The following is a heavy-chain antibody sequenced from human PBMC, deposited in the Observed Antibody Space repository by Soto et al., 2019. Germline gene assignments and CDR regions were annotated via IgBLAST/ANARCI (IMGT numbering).Heavy chain of an antibody. CDR1: GGSISSSSYY. V-gene: IGHV4-39*01. CDR2: IYYSGST. Sequence: SETLSLTCTVSGGSISSSSYYWGWIRQPPGKGLEWIGSIYYSGSTYYNPSLKSRVTISVDTSKNQFSLKLSSVTAADTAVYYCVIQDYYYYGMDVWGQGTTVTVSS. J-gene: IGHJ6*02. CDR3: VIQDYYYYGMDV.